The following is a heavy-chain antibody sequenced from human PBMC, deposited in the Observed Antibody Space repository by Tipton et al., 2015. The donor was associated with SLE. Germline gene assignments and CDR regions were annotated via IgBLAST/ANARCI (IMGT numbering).Heavy chain of an antibody. J-gene: IGHJ4*02. D-gene: IGHD2-15*01. CDR2: IYYSGNI. Sequence: GLVKPSETLSLTCTVSGGSISSYYWSWIRQPPGKGLEWIGYIYYSGNINYNPSLKSRVTISVDTSKNQFSLKLNSMAAADTAVYYCVREGCSGGACYSRYFDYWGQGTLVTVSS. CDR1: GGSISSYY. V-gene: IGHV4-59*01. CDR3: VREGCSGGACYSRYFDY.